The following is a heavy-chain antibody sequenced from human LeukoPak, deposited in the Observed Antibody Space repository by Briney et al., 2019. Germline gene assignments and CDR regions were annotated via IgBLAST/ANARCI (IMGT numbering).Heavy chain of an antibody. J-gene: IGHJ4*02. CDR1: GYTFMSHG. Sequence: ASVKVSCKTSGYTFMSHGITWVRQAPGQGLEWMGWISAYNGNTNYAQKLQGRVTMTTDTSTSTAYMELRSLRSDDTAVYYCARGNQFYQSELSHWGQGTLVTVSS. CDR3: ARGNQFYQSELSH. V-gene: IGHV1-18*01. CDR2: ISAYNGNT. D-gene: IGHD1-26*01.